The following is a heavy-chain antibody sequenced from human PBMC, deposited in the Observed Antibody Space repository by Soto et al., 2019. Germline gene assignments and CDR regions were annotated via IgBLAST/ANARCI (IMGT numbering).Heavy chain of an antibody. J-gene: IGHJ6*02. CDR3: ARDLVGGYSYGKTHHGMDV. CDR1: GFTFSDYY. D-gene: IGHD5-18*01. Sequence: GGSLRLSCEASGFTFSDYYMSWIRQAPGKGLEWISYISESSTYTNYADSVKGRFTISRDNAKNSLYLQMNSLRAEDTAVYYCARDLVGGYSYGKTHHGMDVWGQGTTVTGS. V-gene: IGHV3-11*05. CDR2: ISESSTYT.